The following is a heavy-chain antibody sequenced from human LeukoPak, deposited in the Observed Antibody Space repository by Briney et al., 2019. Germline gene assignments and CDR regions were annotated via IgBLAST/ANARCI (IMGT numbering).Heavy chain of an antibody. CDR1: GFTFSSYS. Sequence: GGSLRLSCAASGFTFSSYSMNWVRQAPGKGLEWVSSISSSSSYIYYADSVKGRFTISRDNAKNSLYLQMDSLRAEDTAVYYCARPEGYCSSTSCQYYYYCYMDVWGKGTTVTVSS. CDR2: ISSSSSYI. V-gene: IGHV3-21*01. D-gene: IGHD2-2*01. CDR3: ARPEGYCSSTSCQYYYYCYMDV. J-gene: IGHJ6*03.